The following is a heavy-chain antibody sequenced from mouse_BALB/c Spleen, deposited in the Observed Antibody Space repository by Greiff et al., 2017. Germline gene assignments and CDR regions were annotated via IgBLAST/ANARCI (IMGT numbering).Heavy chain of an antibody. CDR2: IYPYNGGT. D-gene: IGHD2-4*01. CDR1: GYTFTDYN. J-gene: IGHJ3*01. Sequence: VQLQQSGPELVKPGASVKISCKASGYTFTDYNMHWVKQSHGKSLEWIGYIYPYNGGTGYNQKFKSKATLTVDNSSSTAYMELRSLTSEDSAVYYCARWGDYDWFAYWGQGTLVTVSA. CDR3: ARWGDYDWFAY. V-gene: IGHV1S29*02.